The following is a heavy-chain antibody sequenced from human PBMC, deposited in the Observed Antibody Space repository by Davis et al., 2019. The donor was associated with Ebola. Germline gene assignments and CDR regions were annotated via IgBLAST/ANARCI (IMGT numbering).Heavy chain of an antibody. J-gene: IGHJ3*02. CDR2: IYYSGST. Sequence: GSLRLSCTVSGGSISSSSYYWGWIRQPPGKGLEWIGSIYYSGSTYYNPSLKSRVTISVDTSKNQFSLKLSSVTAADTAVYYCARDGYGEGAFDIWGQGTMVTVSS. D-gene: IGHD4-17*01. V-gene: IGHV4-39*07. CDR3: ARDGYGEGAFDI. CDR1: GGSISSSSYY.